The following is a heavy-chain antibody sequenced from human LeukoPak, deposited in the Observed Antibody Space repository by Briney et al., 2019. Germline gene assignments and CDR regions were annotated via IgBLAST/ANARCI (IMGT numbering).Heavy chain of an antibody. V-gene: IGHV3-21*01. D-gene: IGHD6-19*01. J-gene: IGHJ5*02. Sequence: PRGALRLSRAHSLFTLSGYIVKCVSQAPGERLECVSSISSSRSYIYYADSVKGRFTISRDNAKNSLYLQMNSLRAEDTAVYYCARDPLPGQWLVRGYNWFDPWGQGTLVTVSS. CDR3: ARDPLPGQWLVRGYNWFDP. CDR2: ISSSRSYI. CDR1: LFTLSGYI.